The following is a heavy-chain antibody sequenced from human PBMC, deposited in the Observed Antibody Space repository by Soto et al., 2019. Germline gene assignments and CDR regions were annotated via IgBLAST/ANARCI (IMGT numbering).Heavy chain of an antibody. CDR2: IYYSGST. CDR1: GGSISSYY. CDR3: ARHGEGGHYDILTGYYNVGPIDY. V-gene: IGHV4-59*08. J-gene: IGHJ4*02. Sequence: SETLSLTCTVSGGSISSYYWSWIRQPPGKGLEWIGYIYYSGSTNYNPSLKSRVTISVDTPKNQFSLKLSSVTAADTAVYYCARHGEGGHYDILTGYYNVGPIDYWGQGTLVTVSS. D-gene: IGHD3-9*01.